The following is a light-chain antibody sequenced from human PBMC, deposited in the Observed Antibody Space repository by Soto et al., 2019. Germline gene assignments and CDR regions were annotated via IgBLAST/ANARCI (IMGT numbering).Light chain of an antibody. V-gene: IGLV2-8*01. CDR2: EVS. CDR1: SSDVGGYNY. CDR3: SSPAGSNILV. Sequence: QSALTQPPSASGSPGQSVTISCTGTSSDVGGYNYVSWYQQHPGKAPKLMIYEVSKRPSGVPDRFSGSKFGNTDSLTVSGLPAEDEADYYCSSPAGSNILVFGGGTKLTVL. J-gene: IGLJ2*01.